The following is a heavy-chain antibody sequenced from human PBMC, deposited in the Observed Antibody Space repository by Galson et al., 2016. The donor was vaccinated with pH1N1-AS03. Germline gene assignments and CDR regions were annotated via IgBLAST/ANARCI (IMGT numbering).Heavy chain of an antibody. J-gene: IGHJ4*02. CDR2: ISRSGAMI. CDR1: GFTFDYYY. D-gene: IGHD3-10*01. CDR3: ATGVASVTGSGALGY. V-gene: IGHV3-11*04. Sequence: SLRLSCAISGFTFDYYYMSWIRQAPGKGLEWVSYISRSGAMIYYADSVRGRFTISRDSATDSVHLRMDNLRIEDTAVYYCATGVASVTGSGALGYWSQGMLVAVSS.